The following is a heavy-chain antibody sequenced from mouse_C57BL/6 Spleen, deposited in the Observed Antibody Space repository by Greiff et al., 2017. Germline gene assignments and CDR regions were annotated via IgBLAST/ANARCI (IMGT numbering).Heavy chain of an antibody. Sequence: VQLQQPGAELVMPGASVTMSCKASGYTFTSYWITWVKQRPGQGLEWIGDIYPGSGSPNYNEKFKSKATLTVDTSSSTAYMQLNSLTSEDSAVYSCARDGYDGVYYAMDYWGQGTSVTGSS. CDR1: GYTFTSYW. J-gene: IGHJ4*01. D-gene: IGHD2-2*01. CDR3: ARDGYDGVYYAMDY. CDR2: IYPGSGSP. V-gene: IGHV1-55*01.